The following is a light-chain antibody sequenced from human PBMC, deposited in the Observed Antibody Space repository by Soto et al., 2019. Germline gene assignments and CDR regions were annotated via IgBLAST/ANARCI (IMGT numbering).Light chain of an antibody. J-gene: IGKJ4*01. Sequence: EIVMTQSPATLSVSPGERATLSCRASQSVSTNLAWYQQKPGQAPRLLIYAASVRPTGIPARFSGSGSGTEFTLTISSLQSEDFAVYYCQQYDDRPPNISFGGGTKVEIK. V-gene: IGKV3-15*01. CDR2: AAS. CDR1: QSVSTN. CDR3: QQYDDRPPNIS.